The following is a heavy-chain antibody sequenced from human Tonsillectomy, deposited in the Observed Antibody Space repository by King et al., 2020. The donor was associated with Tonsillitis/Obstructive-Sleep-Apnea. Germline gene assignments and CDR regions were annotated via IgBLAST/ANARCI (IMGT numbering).Heavy chain of an antibody. CDR3: AKDLSLVGSGFSGFDY. CDR2: ISGSGGST. Sequence: VQLVESGGGLVQPGGSLRLSCAASGFTFSSYAMSWVRQAPGKGLEWVSAISGSGGSTYYADSVKGRFTISRDNSKNTLYLQMNSLRAEDTAVYYCAKDLSLVGSGFSGFDYWGQGTLVTVSS. CDR1: GFTFSSYA. J-gene: IGHJ4*02. D-gene: IGHD6-19*01. V-gene: IGHV3-23*04.